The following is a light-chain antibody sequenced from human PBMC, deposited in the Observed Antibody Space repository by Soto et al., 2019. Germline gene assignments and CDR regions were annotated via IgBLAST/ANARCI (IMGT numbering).Light chain of an antibody. V-gene: IGKV3D-15*01. J-gene: IGKJ5*01. Sequence: EIVLTHSPATLSVSPWEIATLSCGASQSVRTKVAWYQQTPGQAPRLLIYGASSRATGIPARFSGSGSGTEFTLTISSLQSEDSAVYYCQQYNTWPAEITFGQGTRLEIK. CDR3: QQYNTWPAEIT. CDR2: GAS. CDR1: QSVRTK.